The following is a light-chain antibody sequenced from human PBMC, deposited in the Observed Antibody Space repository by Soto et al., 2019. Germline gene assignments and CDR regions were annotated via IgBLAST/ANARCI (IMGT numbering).Light chain of an antibody. CDR3: QSYDTSLSGSGV. CDR1: SSNSGAGYD. CDR2: GNS. V-gene: IGLV1-40*01. J-gene: IGLJ1*01. Sequence: QSALGQPPSVSGAPGHRFTISCTGSSSNSGAGYDVHWYQHVPGTAPRLLIFGNSNRPSGVPDRFSGSKSGPSAFLAITGLQAEDEADYYCQSYDTSLSGSGVFGTGTKVTVL.